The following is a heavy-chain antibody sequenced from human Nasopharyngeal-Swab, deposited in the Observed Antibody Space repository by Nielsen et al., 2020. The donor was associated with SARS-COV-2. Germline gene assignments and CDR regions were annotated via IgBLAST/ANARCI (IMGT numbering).Heavy chain of an antibody. J-gene: IGHJ6*02. CDR1: GYTFSSYG. Sequence: ASVQVSCKASGYTFSSYGITWVRQAPAQGLEWMGWISGYNGDTNYAQKLQGRVTMTTDTSTSTAYMELGNLRSNDTAVYYCHVDRVSGSEDSYYFHAMDVWGQGTTVTVSS. CDR3: HVDRVSGSEDSYYFHAMDV. D-gene: IGHD6-19*01. CDR2: ISGYNGDT. V-gene: IGHV1-18*01.